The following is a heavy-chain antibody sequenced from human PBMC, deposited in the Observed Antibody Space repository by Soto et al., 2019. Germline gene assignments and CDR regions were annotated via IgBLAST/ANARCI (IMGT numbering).Heavy chain of an antibody. V-gene: IGHV3-30-3*01. CDR3: ARGWPYSSSWNLLYYYYYGMDV. CDR2: ISYDGSNK. D-gene: IGHD6-13*01. Sequence: GGSLRLSCAASGFTFSSYAMHWVRQAPGKGLEWVAVISYDGSNKYYADSVKGRFTISRDNSKNTLYLQMNSLRAEDTAVYYCARGWPYSSSWNLLYYYYYGMDVWGQGTTVTVSS. J-gene: IGHJ6*02. CDR1: GFTFSSYA.